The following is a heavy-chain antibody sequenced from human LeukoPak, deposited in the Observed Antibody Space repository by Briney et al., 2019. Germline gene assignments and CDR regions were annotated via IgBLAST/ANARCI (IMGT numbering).Heavy chain of an antibody. V-gene: IGHV1-69*04. Sequence: ASVKVSCKASGDTFITYTFSWVRQAPGQGLEWMGRIIPSLDISNYAQRFQGRVTLSADKATTTTYMELTSLRSEDTAIYYCARDHCSPGTCLGGHWGQGTLVTVSS. CDR2: IIPSLDIS. CDR3: ARDHCSPGTCLGGH. D-gene: IGHD2-15*01. J-gene: IGHJ4*02. CDR1: GDTFITYT.